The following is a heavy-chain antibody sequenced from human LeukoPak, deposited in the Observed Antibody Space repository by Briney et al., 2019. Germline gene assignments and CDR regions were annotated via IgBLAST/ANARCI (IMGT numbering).Heavy chain of an antibody. D-gene: IGHD3-16*01. Sequence: PGGSLRLSCAASGFTFSSYAMSWVRQAPGKGLEWVSAISGSGGSTYYADSVKGRFTISRDNSKNTLYLQMNSLRAEDSAVYYCAKGSGGADYYYMDAWGKGTTVIVSS. CDR1: GFTFSSYA. J-gene: IGHJ6*03. V-gene: IGHV3-23*01. CDR3: AKGSGGADYYYMDA. CDR2: ISGSGGST.